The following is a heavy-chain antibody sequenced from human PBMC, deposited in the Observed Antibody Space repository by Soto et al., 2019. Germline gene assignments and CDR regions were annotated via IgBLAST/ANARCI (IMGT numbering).Heavy chain of an antibody. V-gene: IGHV1-69*02. CDR1: GGTFSSYT. J-gene: IGHJ4*02. Sequence: QVQLVQSGAEVKKPGSSVKVSCKASGGTFSSYTISWVRQAPGQGLEWMGRIIPILGIANYAQKFQGRVTITADKSTSTDYMELSSLRSEDTAVYYCARVKGTGYSFSSGLDYWGQGTLVTVSS. CDR3: ARVKGTGYSFSSGLDY. CDR2: IIPILGIA. D-gene: IGHD3-9*01.